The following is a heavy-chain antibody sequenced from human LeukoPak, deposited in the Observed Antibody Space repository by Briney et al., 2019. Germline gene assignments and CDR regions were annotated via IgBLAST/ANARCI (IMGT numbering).Heavy chain of an antibody. CDR1: GASIISGDYY. D-gene: IGHD6-13*01. CDR2: IYHSGNT. V-gene: IGHV4-30-2*01. Sequence: SQTLSLTCTVSGASIISGDYYWSWIRQPPGKGLDWIGYIYHSGNTYYNPSLKSRVTISVDTSKNQFSLKLSSVTAADTAVYYCARHSASSWSVFDYWGQGTLATVSS. CDR3: ARHSASSWSVFDY. J-gene: IGHJ4*02.